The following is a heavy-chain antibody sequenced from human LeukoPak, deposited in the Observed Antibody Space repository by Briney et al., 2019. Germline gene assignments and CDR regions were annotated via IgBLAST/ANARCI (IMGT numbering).Heavy chain of an antibody. J-gene: IGHJ4*02. Sequence: PGGSLRLSCTASGFTFSFYMMNWVRQAPGKGLEWVSSISTSSSHIYYADSLKGRFTVSRDNAKNSLCLQTNNLRAEDTAVYYCARDDNWNDKPFDLWGPGTLVTVSS. CDR2: ISTSSSHI. V-gene: IGHV3-21*01. D-gene: IGHD1-20*01. CDR1: GFTFSFYM. CDR3: ARDDNWNDKPFDL.